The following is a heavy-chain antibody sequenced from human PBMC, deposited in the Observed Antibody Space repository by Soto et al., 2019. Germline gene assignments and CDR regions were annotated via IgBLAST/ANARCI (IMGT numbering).Heavy chain of an antibody. CDR3: AKDPQYGSTWYIFFDY. J-gene: IGHJ4*02. Sequence: GGSLRLSCAASGFTFSRSGMSWVRQPPGKGLEWVSSISDSGVTTYYADSVKGRFTISRDNSKNTLFLQMNSLRAEDTAVYYCAKDPQYGSTWYIFFDYWGQGTLVTVS. CDR1: GFTFSRSG. V-gene: IGHV3-23*01. CDR2: ISDSGVTT. D-gene: IGHD6-13*01.